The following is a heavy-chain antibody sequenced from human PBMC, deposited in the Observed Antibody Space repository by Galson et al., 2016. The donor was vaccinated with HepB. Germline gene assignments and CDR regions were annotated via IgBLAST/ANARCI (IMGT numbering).Heavy chain of an antibody. CDR1: GGSISSGGYY. Sequence: SETLSLTCTVSGGSISSGGYYWSWIRQPPGKGLEWIGYLFHTGSTSYNPSLKSRVTLSVDMSKNQLSLRLHSVTAADTAVYYCASSLAPVGWFDPWGQGALVTVSS. V-gene: IGHV4-61*08. CDR2: LFHTGST. D-gene: IGHD3-16*02. J-gene: IGHJ5*02. CDR3: ASSLAPVGWFDP.